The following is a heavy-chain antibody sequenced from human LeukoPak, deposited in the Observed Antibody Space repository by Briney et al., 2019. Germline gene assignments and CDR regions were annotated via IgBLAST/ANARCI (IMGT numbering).Heavy chain of an antibody. V-gene: IGHV4-59*01. CDR2: IYYSGST. CDR3: ARVGRYCSGGSCYVSFDY. J-gene: IGHJ4*02. Sequence: SETLSLTCTVSGGSISSYYWSWIRQPPGKGLEWIGYIYYSGSTNYNPSLKSRVTISVDTSKNQFSLKLSSVTAADTAVCYCARVGRYCSGGSCYVSFDYWGQGTLVTVSS. CDR1: GGSISSYY. D-gene: IGHD2-15*01.